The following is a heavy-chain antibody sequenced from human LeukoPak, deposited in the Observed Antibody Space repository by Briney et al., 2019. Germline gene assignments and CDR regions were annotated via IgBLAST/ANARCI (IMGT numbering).Heavy chain of an antibody. V-gene: IGHV3-30-3*01. CDR3: ARDGKGGRSYYSAFDI. Sequence: PGGSLRLSCAASGFTFSSYAMHWVRQAPGKGLEWVAVISYDGSNKYYADSVKGRFTISRDNSKNTLYLQMNSLRAEDTAVYYCARDGKGGRSYYSAFDIWGQGTMVTVSS. J-gene: IGHJ3*02. CDR1: GFTFSSYA. D-gene: IGHD1-26*01. CDR2: ISYDGSNK.